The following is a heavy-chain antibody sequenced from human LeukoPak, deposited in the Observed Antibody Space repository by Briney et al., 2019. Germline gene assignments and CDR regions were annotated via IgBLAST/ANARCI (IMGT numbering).Heavy chain of an antibody. D-gene: IGHD2-15*01. CDR1: GFTFRSYV. J-gene: IGHJ4*02. CDR3: AKSTAPCSRGSCYSALES. Sequence: PGGSLRLSCAASGFTFRSYVMSWVRLAPGKGLEWVSGLNTDGAWIYYADSVEGRFTISRDNSENTLYLQMNSLRVEDTAIYYCAKSTAPCSRGSCYSALESWGQGTLVTVSS. V-gene: IGHV3-23*01. CDR2: LNTDGAWI.